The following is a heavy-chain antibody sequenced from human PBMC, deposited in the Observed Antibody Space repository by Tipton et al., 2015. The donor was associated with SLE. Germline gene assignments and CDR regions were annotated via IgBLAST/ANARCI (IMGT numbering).Heavy chain of an antibody. CDR2: ISSSGSAI. J-gene: IGHJ4*02. D-gene: IGHD1-26*01. CDR3: TREEPPGY. V-gene: IGHV3-48*03. CDR1: GFTFSSFE. Sequence: GSLRLSCAASGFTFSSFEMNWVRQAPGKGLEWVSYISSSGSAIYYADSVKGRFTISRDNAKNSLYLQMNSLRTEDTAVYYCTREEPPGYWGQETLVTVSS.